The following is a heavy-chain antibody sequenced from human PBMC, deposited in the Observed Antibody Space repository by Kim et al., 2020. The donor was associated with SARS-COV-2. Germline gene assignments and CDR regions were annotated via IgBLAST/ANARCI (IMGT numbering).Heavy chain of an antibody. D-gene: IGHD2-15*01. CDR2: INPGNGNT. CDR1: GYTFTSYA. V-gene: IGHV1-3*01. Sequence: ASVKVSCKASGYTFTSYAIYWVRQAPGQRLEWMGWINPGNGNTKYSQKLQGRVTITRDTSATTAYMELSSLRSEDTAVYYCARDRSVDFQHWGQGTLVTVSS. CDR3: ARDRSVDFQH. J-gene: IGHJ1*01.